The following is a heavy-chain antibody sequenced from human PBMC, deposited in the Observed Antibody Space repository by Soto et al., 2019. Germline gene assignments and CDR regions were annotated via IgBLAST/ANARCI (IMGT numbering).Heavy chain of an antibody. D-gene: IGHD2-15*01. CDR3: ARDLKEYCSDGKCNWFDP. CDR1: CGSITDHY. CDR2: ISYSGST. J-gene: IGHJ5*02. V-gene: IGHV4-59*11. Sequence: VACGSITDHYWSWIIKTQGKGLEWIGYISYSGSTDYNPSLKSRVTISFDASKNQISLQVRSATAADAAVYYCARDLKEYCSDGKCNWFDPWGQGTLVTVSS.